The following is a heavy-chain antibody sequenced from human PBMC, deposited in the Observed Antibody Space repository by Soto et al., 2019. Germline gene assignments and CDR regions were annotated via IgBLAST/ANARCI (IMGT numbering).Heavy chain of an antibody. CDR1: GFTFDDYT. J-gene: IGHJ6*02. V-gene: IGHV3-43*01. D-gene: IGHD2-2*01. CDR2: ISWDGGST. CDR3: AKDMRCSSTSGYADIENPYYYYGMDV. Sequence: EVQLVESGGVVVQPGGSLRLSCAASGFTFDDYTMHWVRQAPGKGLEWVSLISWDGGSTYYADSVKGRFTISRDNSKNSLYLQMNSMRTDDTTLYYCAKDMRCSSTSGYADIENPYYYYGMDVGGQGTTVTVSS.